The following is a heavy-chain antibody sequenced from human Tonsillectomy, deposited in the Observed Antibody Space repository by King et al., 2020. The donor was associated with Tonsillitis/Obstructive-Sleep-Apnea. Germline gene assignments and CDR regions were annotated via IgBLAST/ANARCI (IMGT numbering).Heavy chain of an antibody. CDR2: ISTHNGNT. V-gene: IGHV1-18*01. Sequence: QLVQSGAEVKKPGASVRVSCKASDYTFTSYGISWVRQAPGQGLEWMGWISTHNGNTNYTQELQGRVTMTTDTPTSTAYMGLRGLRSDETVVYFCGRATRVGMDVWGQATTVTVSS. CDR3: GRATRVGMDV. J-gene: IGHJ6*02. CDR1: DYTFTSYG.